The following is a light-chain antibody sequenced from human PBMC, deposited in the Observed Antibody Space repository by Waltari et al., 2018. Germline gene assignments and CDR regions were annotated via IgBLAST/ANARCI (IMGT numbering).Light chain of an antibody. CDR1: SRDVGGYTV. Sequence: QSALTQPPSASGSPGQSVTISCTGTSRDVGGYTVVSWYQQHPGKAPELMIYEVSKRPSGVPVRFSGSKSGNTASLTVSGLQAEDEADYYCSSYAGSLYVFGTGTKVTVL. V-gene: IGLV2-8*01. J-gene: IGLJ1*01. CDR3: SSYAGSLYV. CDR2: EVS.